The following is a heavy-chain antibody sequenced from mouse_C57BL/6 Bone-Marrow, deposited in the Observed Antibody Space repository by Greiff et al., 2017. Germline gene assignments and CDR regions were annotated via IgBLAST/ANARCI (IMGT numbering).Heavy chain of an antibody. CDR1: GYTFTSYW. CDR2: INPSNGGT. D-gene: IGHD3-3*01. CDR3: ARGGGTQFDFDY. V-gene: IGHV1-53*01. J-gene: IGHJ2*01. Sequence: QVQLKQPGTELVKPGASVKLSCKASGYTFTSYWMHWVKQRPGQGLEWIGNINPSNGGTNYNEKFKSKATLTVDKSSSTAYMQLSSLTSEDSAVXYCARGGGTQFDFDYWGQGTTLTVSS.